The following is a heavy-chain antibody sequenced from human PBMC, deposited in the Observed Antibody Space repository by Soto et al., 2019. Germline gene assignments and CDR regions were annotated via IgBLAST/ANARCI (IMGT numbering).Heavy chain of an antibody. J-gene: IGHJ5*02. Sequence: ASVKVSCKVSGYTLNEVAMHWVRQAPGKGLEWLGGFDPDEAETIYAQHFQGRVTMTEDTSTDTVYMELSSLRSEDTALYFCTTYHGDYDFDHWGQGTLVTVSS. CDR2: FDPDEAET. V-gene: IGHV1-24*01. CDR1: GYTLNEVA. D-gene: IGHD4-17*01. CDR3: TTYHGDYDFDH.